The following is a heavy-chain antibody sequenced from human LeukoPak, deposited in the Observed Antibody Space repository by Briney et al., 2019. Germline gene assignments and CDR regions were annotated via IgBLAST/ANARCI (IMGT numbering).Heavy chain of an antibody. CDR2: IRYDASNE. CDR3: CGDFDY. D-gene: IGHD2-21*01. V-gene: IGHV3-30*02. Sequence: GGSLRLSCSASGFTFSTYGMHWVRQAPDKGLEWVAFIRYDASNEYYTDSVKGRFTFSRDNSKNTLYLQMNSLGVEDTAVYYCCGDFDYWGQGTLVTVSS. J-gene: IGHJ4*02. CDR1: GFTFSTYG.